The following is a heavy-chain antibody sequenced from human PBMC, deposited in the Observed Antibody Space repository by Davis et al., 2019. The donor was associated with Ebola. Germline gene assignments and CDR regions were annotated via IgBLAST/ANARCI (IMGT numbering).Heavy chain of an antibody. Sequence: GGSLRLSCAASGFTFSSYSMNWVRQAPGKGLEWVAFIRYDGSNKYYADSVKGRFTISRDNSKNTLYLQMNSLRAEDTAVYYCAKVQYCSGGSCYYYYGMDVWGKGTTVTVSS. D-gene: IGHD2-15*01. CDR3: AKVQYCSGGSCYYYYGMDV. CDR2: IRYDGSNK. CDR1: GFTFSSYS. J-gene: IGHJ6*04. V-gene: IGHV3-30*02.